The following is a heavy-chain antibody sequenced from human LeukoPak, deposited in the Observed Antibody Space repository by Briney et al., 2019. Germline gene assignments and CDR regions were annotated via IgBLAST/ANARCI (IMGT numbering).Heavy chain of an antibody. V-gene: IGHV3-9*01. Sequence: GGSLRLSCAASGFTFSSYAMSWVRQAPGKGLGWVSGISWNSGSIGYADSVKGRFTIPRDNAKNSLYLQMNSLRAEDTALYYCAKGSHYDYVWGSSADYWGQGTLVTVSS. J-gene: IGHJ4*02. CDR2: ISWNSGSI. CDR1: GFTFSSYA. CDR3: AKGSHYDYVWGSSADY. D-gene: IGHD3-16*01.